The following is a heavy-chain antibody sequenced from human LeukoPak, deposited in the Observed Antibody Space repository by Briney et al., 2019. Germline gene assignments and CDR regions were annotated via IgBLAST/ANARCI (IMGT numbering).Heavy chain of an antibody. CDR3: ARDQGGYSYGYNYYYMDV. D-gene: IGHD5-18*01. V-gene: IGHV4-59*01. Sequence: SETLSLTCTVSGGSISSYYWSWIRQPPGKGLEWIGYIYYSGNTNYNPSLKSRVAISVDTSKNQFSLKLSSVTAADTAVYYCARDQGGYSYGYNYYYMDVWGKGTTVTVSS. J-gene: IGHJ6*03. CDR1: GGSISSYY. CDR2: IYYSGNT.